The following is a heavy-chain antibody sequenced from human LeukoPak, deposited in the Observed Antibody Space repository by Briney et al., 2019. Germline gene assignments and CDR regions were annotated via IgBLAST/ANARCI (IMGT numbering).Heavy chain of an antibody. J-gene: IGHJ5*02. CDR3: ARDGIRQQLVHTP. CDR2: IYTSGST. D-gene: IGHD6-6*01. V-gene: IGHV4-61*02. Sequence: SETLSLICTVSGRSLSRSSYYWRCIRQPAGKGLDWLGRIYTSGSTNYNPSLKSRVTISVDKSKNQFSLKLSSVTAADTAVYYCARDGIRQQLVHTPWGQGTLVTVSS. CDR1: GRSLSRSSYY.